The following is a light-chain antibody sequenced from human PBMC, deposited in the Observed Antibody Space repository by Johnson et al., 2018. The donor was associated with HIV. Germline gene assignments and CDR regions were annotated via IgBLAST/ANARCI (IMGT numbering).Light chain of an antibody. CDR3: GTWDSSLRAFV. CDR2: AND. J-gene: IGLJ1*01. Sequence: SVLTQPPSVSAAPGQKVTISCSGSSSNIGDNYVSWYRQLPGTAPKLLISANDKRPSGIPDRFSGSKSGTSATLGITGLQTGDEADYYCGTWDSSLRAFVFGTGTKVTVL. CDR1: SSNIGDNY. V-gene: IGLV1-51*01.